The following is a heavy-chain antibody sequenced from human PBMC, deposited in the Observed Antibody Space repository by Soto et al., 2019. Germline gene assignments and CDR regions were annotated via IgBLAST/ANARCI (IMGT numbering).Heavy chain of an antibody. Sequence: SETLSLTCAFSGCPITSRTYSLGWIRQPPGKTLEWIGTIYYHGNTYSNPSLKSRVTISVDTSNNQLSLKLRSVTAADTAVYYCARHDGFSSGWIFDYWGHGTLVTVSS. CDR3: ARHDGFSSGWIFDY. CDR1: GCPITSRTYS. CDR2: IYYHGNT. V-gene: IGHV4-39*01. J-gene: IGHJ4*01. D-gene: IGHD6-19*01.